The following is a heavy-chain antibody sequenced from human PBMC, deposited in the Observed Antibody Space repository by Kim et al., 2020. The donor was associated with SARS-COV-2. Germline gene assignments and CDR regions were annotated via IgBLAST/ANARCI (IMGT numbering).Heavy chain of an antibody. CDR3: ARVRDYYDSSGYYYWSSFDY. CDR2: IYYSGST. Sequence: SETLSLTCTVSGGSISSYYWSWIRQPPGKGLEWIGYIYYSGSTNYNPSLKSRVTISVDTSKNQFSLKLSSVTAADTAVYYCARVRDYYDSSGYYYWSSFDYWGQGTLVTVSS. D-gene: IGHD3-22*01. V-gene: IGHV4-59*13. J-gene: IGHJ4*02. CDR1: GGSISSYY.